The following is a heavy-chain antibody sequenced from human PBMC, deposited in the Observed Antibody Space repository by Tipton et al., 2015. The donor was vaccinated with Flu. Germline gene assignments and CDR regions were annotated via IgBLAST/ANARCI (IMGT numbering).Heavy chain of an antibody. CDR2: IKQDGNEK. D-gene: IGHD6-6*01. J-gene: IGHJ5*02. CDR1: GFTFANYW. V-gene: IGHV3-7*01. Sequence: SLRLSCAASGFTFANYWMDWVRQAPGKGLEWVAHIKQDGNEKYYVDSVKGRFTISRDNAKNSLYLQMNSLRAEDTAVYYCARAVGSSSSSWGQGTLVTVSS. CDR3: ARAVGSSSSS.